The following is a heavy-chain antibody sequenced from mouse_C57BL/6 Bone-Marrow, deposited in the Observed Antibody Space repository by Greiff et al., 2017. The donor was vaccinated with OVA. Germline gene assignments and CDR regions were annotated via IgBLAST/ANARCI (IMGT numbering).Heavy chain of an antibody. CDR2: ISDGGSYT. D-gene: IGHD2-4*01. V-gene: IGHV5-4*03. CDR1: GFTFSSYA. Sequence: EVKLMESGGGLVKPGGSLKLSCAASGFTFSSYAMSWVRQTPEKRLEWVATISDGGSYTYYPDNVKGRFTISRDNAKNNLYLQMSHLKSEDTAMYYCARLPLDNDEEADYWGQGTTLTVSS. J-gene: IGHJ2*01. CDR3: ARLPLDNDEEADY.